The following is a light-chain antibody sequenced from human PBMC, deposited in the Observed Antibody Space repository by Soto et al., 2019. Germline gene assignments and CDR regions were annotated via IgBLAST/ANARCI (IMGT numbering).Light chain of an antibody. J-gene: IGKJ1*01. CDR3: QQYNSYWT. CDR2: DVS. CDR1: QSITTW. V-gene: IGKV1-5*01. Sequence: QLTQYPSTVSAGVGVSVTITCRASQSITTWLAWYQQRPGKAPKLLIYDVSSLESGVPSRVSGSGSGTEFTLTISSLQPDDFATYYCQQYNSYWTFGQGTKVDIK.